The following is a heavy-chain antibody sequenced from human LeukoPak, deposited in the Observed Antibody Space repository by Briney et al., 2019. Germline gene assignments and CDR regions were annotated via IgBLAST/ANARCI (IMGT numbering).Heavy chain of an antibody. CDR3: AREKDCSGGSCYDYYYYYMDV. CDR2: IIPIFGIA. V-gene: IGHV1-69*05. CDR1: GGTFSSYA. Sequence: SVKVSCKASGGTFSSYAISWVRQAPGQGLEWMGRIIPIFGIANYAQKFQGRVTITTDESTSTAYMELSSLRSEDTAVYYCAREKDCSGGSCYDYYYYYMDVWGKGTTVAVSS. D-gene: IGHD2-15*01. J-gene: IGHJ6*03.